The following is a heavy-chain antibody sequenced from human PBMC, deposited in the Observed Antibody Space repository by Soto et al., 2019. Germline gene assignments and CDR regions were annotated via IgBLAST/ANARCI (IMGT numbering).Heavy chain of an antibody. CDR3: ARDADYGGSRGGMDV. J-gene: IGHJ6*02. CDR2: IYYSGST. V-gene: IGHV4-31*03. D-gene: IGHD4-17*01. Sequence: QVRLEESGPGLVKPSETLSLICSVSGGSVNNANYFWNWIRHHPENGLEWIGYIYYSGSTRYNPSIKTRATLSIDTSKNHLTLRLNSVTVADTDVYFCARDADYGGSRGGMDVWGRGTTVTVSS. CDR1: GGSVNNANYF.